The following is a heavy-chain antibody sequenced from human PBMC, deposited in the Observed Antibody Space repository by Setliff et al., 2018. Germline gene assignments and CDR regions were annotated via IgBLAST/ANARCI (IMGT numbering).Heavy chain of an antibody. CDR1: GYTFTSYY. CDR2: INTGGGSA. V-gene: IGHV1-46*01. D-gene: IGHD6-13*01. CDR3: ARGGVAAAGRKGVFEY. J-gene: IGHJ4*02. Sequence: ASVKVSCKASGYTFTSYYMYWVRQAPGQGFEWMGTINTGGGSAGIVDQFQGRVTMTRDTSTSTVYMEFSSLKSDDTAVYYCARGGVAAAGRKGVFEYWGQGTLVTVSS.